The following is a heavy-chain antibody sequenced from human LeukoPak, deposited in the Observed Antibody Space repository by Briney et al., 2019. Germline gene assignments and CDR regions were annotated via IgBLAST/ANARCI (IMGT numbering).Heavy chain of an antibody. V-gene: IGHV4-4*07. D-gene: IGHD2-2*01. CDR2: IYTSGST. J-gene: IGHJ4*02. Sequence: SETLSLTCTVSGGSISGYYWSWIRQPAGKGLEWIGRIYTSGSTNYNPSLKSRVTMSVDTSKNQFSLKLSSVAAADTAVYYCARDLGSRYCSSTSCLYHFDYWGQGTLVTVSS. CDR3: ARDLGSRYCSSTSCLYHFDY. CDR1: GGSISGYY.